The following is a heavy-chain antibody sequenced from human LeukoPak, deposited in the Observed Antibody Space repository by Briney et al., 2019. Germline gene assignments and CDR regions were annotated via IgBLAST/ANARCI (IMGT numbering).Heavy chain of an antibody. CDR1: GGSISSSSYY. V-gene: IGHV4-39*01. CDR2: IYYSGST. CDR3: ASSSGHAFDI. Sequence: SETLSLTCTVSGGSISSSSYYWGWIRQLPGKGLEWIGSIYYSGSTYYNPSLKSRVTISVDTSKNQFSLKLSSVTAADTAVYYCASSSGHAFDIWGQGTMVTVSS. J-gene: IGHJ3*02.